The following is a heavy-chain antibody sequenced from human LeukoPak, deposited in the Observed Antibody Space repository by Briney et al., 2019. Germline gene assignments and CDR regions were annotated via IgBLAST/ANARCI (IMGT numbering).Heavy chain of an antibody. Sequence: ASVSVSCRASGYTFTSYYMHWVRQAPGQGLEWMGIINPSDGSTSYAQKFQGRVTMTRDTSTSTVYMELSSLRSEDTAVYYCARDSSSNYYYGSGHFDYWGQGTLVTVSS. CDR1: GYTFTSYY. D-gene: IGHD3-10*01. CDR2: INPSDGST. J-gene: IGHJ4*02. V-gene: IGHV1-46*01. CDR3: ARDSSSNYYYGSGHFDY.